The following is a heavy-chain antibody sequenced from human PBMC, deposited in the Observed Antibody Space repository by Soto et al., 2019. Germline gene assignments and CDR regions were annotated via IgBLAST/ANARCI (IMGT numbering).Heavy chain of an antibody. D-gene: IGHD3-22*01. Sequence: VQLLESGGGLVQPGGSLRLSCAASGFSFNNHAMTWVRQAPGKGLEWVSGISGSGSTTHYADSVKGRFTISRDNSKDTLYLQMNSLRPEDTAVYYCTKDRLMLTMVVVWAFDFWGLGTMVTVSS. V-gene: IGHV3-23*01. J-gene: IGHJ3*01. CDR3: TKDRLMLTMVVVWAFDF. CDR2: ISGSGSTT. CDR1: GFSFNNHA.